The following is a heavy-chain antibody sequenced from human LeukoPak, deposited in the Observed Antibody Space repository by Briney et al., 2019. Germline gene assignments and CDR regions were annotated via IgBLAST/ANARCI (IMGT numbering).Heavy chain of an antibody. J-gene: IGHJ6*02. CDR2: IKSKTDGGTT. D-gene: IGHD3-16*01. CDR3: TTDLGATQTPGYYYYGMDV. CDR1: GFTFSNAW. Sequence: GGSLRLSCAASGFTFSNAWMSWVRQAPGKGLEWVGRIKSKTDGGTTDYAAPVKGRFTISRDDSKNTLYLQMNSLKTEDTAVYYCTTDLGATQTPGYYYYGMDVWGQGTTVTVSS. V-gene: IGHV3-15*01.